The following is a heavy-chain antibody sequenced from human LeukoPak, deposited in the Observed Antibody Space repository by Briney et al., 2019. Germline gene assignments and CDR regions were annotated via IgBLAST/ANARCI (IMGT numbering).Heavy chain of an antibody. J-gene: IGHJ5*02. Sequence: ASVKVSCKTSGYTFTSYGISWVRQAPGQGLEWMGWISAYNGNTNYAQKLQGRVTMTTDTSTSTAYMELRSLRSDDTAVYYCASSGGRYCSSTSCPNWFDPWGQGTLVTVSS. D-gene: IGHD2-2*01. CDR2: ISAYNGNT. V-gene: IGHV1-18*01. CDR1: GYTFTSYG. CDR3: ASSGGRYCSSTSCPNWFDP.